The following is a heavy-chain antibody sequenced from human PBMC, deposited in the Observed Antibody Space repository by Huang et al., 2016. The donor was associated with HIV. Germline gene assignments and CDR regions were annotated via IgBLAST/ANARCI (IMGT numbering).Heavy chain of an antibody. CDR1: GDSISSGGYL. V-gene: IGHV4-30-4*08. CDR2: IYYTGTT. Sequence: QVQLQESGPGPVKPSQTLSLTCTVSGDSISSGGYLWSWIRQSPGKGLEGSGSIYYTGTTSYNPSLRSRVTMSVDTSKNQFSLRLTSVTAEDTAVYYCARDRITQCNGGRCYSDWSDPWGQGTLVIVSS. CDR3: ARDRITQCNGGRCYSDWSDP. D-gene: IGHD2-15*01. J-gene: IGHJ5*02.